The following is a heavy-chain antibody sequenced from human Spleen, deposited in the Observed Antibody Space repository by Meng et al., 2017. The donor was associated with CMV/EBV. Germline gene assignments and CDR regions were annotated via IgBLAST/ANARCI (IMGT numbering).Heavy chain of an antibody. Sequence: ASVKVSCKASGYTFTTYGISWVRQAPGQGLEWVGGAYNGDTNYAQKFQGRVTMTTDTSTSTAYLELTGLRSDDTAVYYCARGLWSGYDYWGQGTLVTVSS. CDR2: AYNGDT. J-gene: IGHJ4*02. CDR3: ARGLWSGYDY. V-gene: IGHV1-18*01. CDR1: GYTFTTYG. D-gene: IGHD3-3*01.